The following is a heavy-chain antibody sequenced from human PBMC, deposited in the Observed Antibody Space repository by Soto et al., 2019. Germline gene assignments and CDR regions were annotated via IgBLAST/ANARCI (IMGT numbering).Heavy chain of an antibody. CDR1: GVSISSGGYY. V-gene: IGHV4-31*03. D-gene: IGHD3-22*01. CDR2: IYYSGST. Sequence: SETLSLTCTVSGVSISSGGYYWRWIRPHPGKGLEWIGYIYYSGSTYYNPSLKSRVTISVDTSKNQFSLKLSSVTAADTAVYYCASYYDSSGYQVFDYWGQGTLVTAPQ. J-gene: IGHJ4*02. CDR3: ASYYDSSGYQVFDY.